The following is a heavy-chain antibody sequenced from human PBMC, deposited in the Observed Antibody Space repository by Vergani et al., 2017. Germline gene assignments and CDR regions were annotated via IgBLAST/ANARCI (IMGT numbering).Heavy chain of an antibody. D-gene: IGHD1-7*01. CDR2: INPSGGST. Sequence: QVQLVQSGAEVKKPGASVKVSCKASGHTFTSYYMHCVRQAPGQGRVWMGIINPSGGSTSHAQKFQGRVTMTRDTSTSTVYMELSSLRSEDTAVYYCARGDALAGTIYYYYMDVWGKGTTVTVSS. CDR3: ARGDALAGTIYYYYMDV. V-gene: IGHV1-46*01. J-gene: IGHJ6*03. CDR1: GHTFTSYY.